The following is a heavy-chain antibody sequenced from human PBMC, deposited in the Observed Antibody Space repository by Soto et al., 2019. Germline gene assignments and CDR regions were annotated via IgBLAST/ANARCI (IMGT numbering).Heavy chain of an antibody. J-gene: IGHJ6*02. V-gene: IGHV4-34*01. D-gene: IGHD5-12*01. CDR1: GGSFSGYY. Sequence: SETLSLTCAVYGGSFSGYYWSWIRQPPGKGLEWIGEINHSGSTNYNPSLKSRVTISVDTSKNQFSLKLSSVTAADTAVYYCAAEEGGYSGYDRRYYYYGMDVWGQGTTVTVSS. CDR2: INHSGST. CDR3: AAEEGGYSGYDRRYYYYGMDV.